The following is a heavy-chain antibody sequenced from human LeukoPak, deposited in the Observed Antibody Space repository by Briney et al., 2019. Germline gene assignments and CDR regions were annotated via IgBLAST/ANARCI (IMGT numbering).Heavy chain of an antibody. CDR1: GFTFSSYA. CDR2: MSFDVNNK. D-gene: IGHD2-2*02. Sequence: GGSLRLSCAASGFTFSSYAFHWVRQAPGKGLEWAATMSFDVNNKYYADSVRGRFTISRDNSKNTLYLQMNSLRAEDTAVYSCARGYCTRSSCYNDYWGQGTLVTVSS. CDR3: ARGYCTRSSCYNDY. V-gene: IGHV3-30*04. J-gene: IGHJ4*02.